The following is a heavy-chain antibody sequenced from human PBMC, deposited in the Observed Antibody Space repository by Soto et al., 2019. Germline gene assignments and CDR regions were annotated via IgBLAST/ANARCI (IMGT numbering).Heavy chain of an antibody. V-gene: IGHV2-5*02. CDR2: IYWDDDK. J-gene: IGHJ4*02. Sequence: QITLKESGPTLVKPTQTLTLTCTFSGFSLSSTRMAVGWIRQPPGKALEWLALIYWDDDKRYRPFLKSRLTITNDPSTTHVVLTLSTMAPVDTARYYCARIVVAFLGYSFDYWGQGTLVPVSS. CDR3: ARIVVAFLGYSFDY. D-gene: IGHD5-12*01. CDR1: GFSLSSTRMA.